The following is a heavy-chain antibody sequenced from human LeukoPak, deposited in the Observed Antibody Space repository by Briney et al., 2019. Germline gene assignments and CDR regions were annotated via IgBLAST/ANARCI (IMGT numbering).Heavy chain of an antibody. CDR2: IIPIFGTA. Sequence: ASVTVSCKASGGTFSSYAISWVRQAPGQGLEWMGGIIPIFGTANYAQKFQGRVTITADESTSTAYMELSSLRSEDTAVYYCARRIAVADDLFDYWGQGTLVTVSS. J-gene: IGHJ4*02. CDR3: ARRIAVADDLFDY. V-gene: IGHV1-69*13. D-gene: IGHD6-19*01. CDR1: GGTFSSYA.